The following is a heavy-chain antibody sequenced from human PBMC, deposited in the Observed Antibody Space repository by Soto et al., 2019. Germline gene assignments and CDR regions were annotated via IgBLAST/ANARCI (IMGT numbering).Heavy chain of an antibody. CDR3: AHRRPTATAISGPSAFDF. J-gene: IGHJ4*02. V-gene: IGHV2-5*01. D-gene: IGHD4-17*01. Sequence: GSGPTLVNPTQTLTLTCTFSGFSLSTSGVGVGWIRQPPGKALEWLGLVYWNDDRRFRPSLKSRLTITKDTSKNQVVLTMTNMAPADTATYYCAHRRPTATAISGPSAFDFWGQGTLVTVSS. CDR2: VYWNDDR. CDR1: GFSLSTSGVG.